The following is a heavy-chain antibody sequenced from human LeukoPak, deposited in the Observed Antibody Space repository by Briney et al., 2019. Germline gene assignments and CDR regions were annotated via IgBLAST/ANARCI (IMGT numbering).Heavy chain of an antibody. CDR1: GFTFSNYY. CDR2: ISDDGERK. V-gene: IGHV3-30*03. D-gene: IGHD1-26*01. CDR3: ARDREARYFDY. J-gene: IGHJ4*02. Sequence: GRSLRLSCVASGFTFSNYYMHWVRQAPGKGLEWVAIISDDGERKFYADSVRGRITISRDNSRNTLYLQMNSLRVEDTAVYYCARDREARYFDYWGQGTLVAVSS.